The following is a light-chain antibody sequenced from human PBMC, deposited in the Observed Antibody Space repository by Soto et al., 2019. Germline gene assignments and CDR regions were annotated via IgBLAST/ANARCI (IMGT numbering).Light chain of an antibody. Sequence: QSALTQPPSASGSPGQSVTISCTGTSSDVGGYKYVSWFQQHPGKAPKLMICEVSKRPSGVPDRFSGSRSGNTASLTVSGRQAEDEADYYCCSYAGSNNDVFGTGTKLTVL. CDR1: SSDVGGYKY. J-gene: IGLJ1*01. V-gene: IGLV2-8*01. CDR2: EVS. CDR3: CSYAGSNNDV.